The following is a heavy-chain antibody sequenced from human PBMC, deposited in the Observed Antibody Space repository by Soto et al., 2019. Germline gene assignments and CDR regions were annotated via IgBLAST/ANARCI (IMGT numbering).Heavy chain of an antibody. V-gene: IGHV3-30*18. CDR3: VKGDLDTAVVNSPDAFDF. J-gene: IGHJ3*01. CDR1: GFIFSDFG. Sequence: PVGSLRLSCEASGFIFSDFGMHWVRQAPGKGLVWVAVISYDGNNKYYAQSVKGRFTISRGNSKNTLFLNMDILRPEDTAVYHCVKGDLDTAVVNSPDAFDFWGPGTMVTVSS. D-gene: IGHD5-18*01. CDR2: ISYDGNNK.